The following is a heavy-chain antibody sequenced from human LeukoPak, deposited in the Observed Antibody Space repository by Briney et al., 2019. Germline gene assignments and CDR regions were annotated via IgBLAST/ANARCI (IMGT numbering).Heavy chain of an antibody. J-gene: IGHJ6*03. CDR2: INYGGST. V-gene: IGHV4-39*07. D-gene: IGHD6-6*01. CDR1: GGSISSSSHY. Sequence: SETLSLTCTVSGGSISSSSHYWGWIRQPPGKGLEWIANINYGGSTNYNPSLKSRVTISVDTSKNQFSLKLSSVTAADTAVYYCARDGGSSIAYYYYYYMDVWGKGTTVTVSS. CDR3: ARDGGSSIAYYYYYYMDV.